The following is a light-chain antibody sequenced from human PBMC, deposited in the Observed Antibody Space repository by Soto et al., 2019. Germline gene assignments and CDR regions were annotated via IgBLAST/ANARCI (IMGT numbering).Light chain of an antibody. Sequence: QSALTQPPSVSGSPGQSVTISCTGTSSDVGSYNRVSWYQQPPGTAPKLMIYEVSYRPSGVPDRFFGSKSGNTASLTISGLRAEDEADYYCSSYTSGTTFVVFGGGTKLTVL. CDR2: EVS. CDR3: SSYTSGTTFVV. V-gene: IGLV2-18*02. J-gene: IGLJ2*01. CDR1: SSDVGSYNR.